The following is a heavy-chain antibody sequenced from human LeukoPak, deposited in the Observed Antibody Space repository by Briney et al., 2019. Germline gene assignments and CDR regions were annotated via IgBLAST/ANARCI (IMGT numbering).Heavy chain of an antibody. CDR2: FYYSGGT. D-gene: IGHD5-24*01. V-gene: IGHV4-59*01. J-gene: IGHJ4*02. CDR3: ARDLDGYNDY. CDR1: GDSSSSYS. Sequence: PSETLSLTCSVSGDSSSSYSLSWIRQRPEKGLEWIGSFYYSGGTDYIPSLVSRLTIYMDTSKTQLSLRLRSVTAADTAVYYCARDLDGYNDYWGQGTLVTVSS.